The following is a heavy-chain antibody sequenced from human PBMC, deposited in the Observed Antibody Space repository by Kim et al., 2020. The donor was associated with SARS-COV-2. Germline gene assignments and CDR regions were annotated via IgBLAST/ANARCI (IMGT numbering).Heavy chain of an antibody. J-gene: IGHJ4*02. CDR3: ARGRGVDY. Sequence: SQKYDVDSAKGGCTISRDNAKNSVYLEMNSLRGEDTAVYYCARGRGVDYWGQGTLVTVSS. CDR2: SQK. V-gene: IGHV3-7*04.